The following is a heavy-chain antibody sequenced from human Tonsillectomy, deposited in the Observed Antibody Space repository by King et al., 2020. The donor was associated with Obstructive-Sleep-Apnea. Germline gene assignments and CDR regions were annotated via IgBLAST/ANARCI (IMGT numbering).Heavy chain of an antibody. V-gene: IGHV4-39*07. D-gene: IGHD2-15*01. CDR3: AREIVVVVATPEYFQH. CDR2: IYYSGST. CDR1: GGSISSSSYY. J-gene: IGHJ1*01. Sequence: QLQESGPGLVKPSETLSLTCTVSGGSISSSSYYWGWIRQPPGKGLEWIGSIYYSGSTYYNPSLNSRVTISVDTSNNQFSLRLSSVTAADTAVYYCAREIVVVVATPEYFQHWGQGTLVTVSS.